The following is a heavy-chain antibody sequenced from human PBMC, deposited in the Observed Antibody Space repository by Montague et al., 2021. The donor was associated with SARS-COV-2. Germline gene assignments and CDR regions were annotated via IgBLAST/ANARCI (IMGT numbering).Heavy chain of an antibody. CDR1: GGSISSYY. J-gene: IGHJ4*02. CDR2: IYYTGST. D-gene: IGHD6-13*01. CDR3: ASHFVWQQLST. Sequence: SETRSLTCTVSGGSISSYYWSWIRQPPGKGLEWIGYIYYTGSTKYNPSLKSRVTMSLDRPTNRFSLRLNSVTAADTAMYYCASHFVWQQLSTWGQGTLVSVSS. V-gene: IGHV4-59*01.